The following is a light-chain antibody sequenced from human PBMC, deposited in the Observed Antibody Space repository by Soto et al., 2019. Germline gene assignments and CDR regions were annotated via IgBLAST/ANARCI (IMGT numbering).Light chain of an antibody. V-gene: IGLV1-47*01. CDR3: AAWDDSLSGGV. CDR1: SSNIGSNY. Sequence: QSVLTQPPSASGTPGQRVTISCSGSSSNIGSNYVYWYQQLPGTAPKLLIYRNNQRPSGVPDRFSGSKSGTSASLAISGLRSEDEADYYCAAWDDSLSGGVFGTGTEVTVL. CDR2: RNN. J-gene: IGLJ1*01.